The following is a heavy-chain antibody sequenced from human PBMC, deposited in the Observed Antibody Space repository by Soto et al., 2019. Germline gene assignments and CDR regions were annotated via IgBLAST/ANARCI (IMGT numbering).Heavy chain of an antibody. V-gene: IGHV1-18*04. CDR2: ISAYNGNT. D-gene: IGHD3-3*01. Sequence: SVKVSCKASGYTFTSYGISWVRQAPGQGLEWMGWISAYNGNTNYAQKLQGRVTMTTDTSTSTAYMELRSLRSDDTAVYYCARSSFGVVIIDGAAFDIWGQGTRVTVSS. CDR3: ARSSFGVVIIDGAAFDI. J-gene: IGHJ3*02. CDR1: GYTFTSYG.